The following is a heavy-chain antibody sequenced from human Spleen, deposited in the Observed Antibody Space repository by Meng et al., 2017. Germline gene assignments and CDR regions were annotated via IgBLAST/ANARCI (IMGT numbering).Heavy chain of an antibody. V-gene: IGHV4-61*01. CDR2: IYYSGST. CDR1: GGSISSGSYY. Sequence: QVQLHESGPGLVKPSGTLSLTCDVSGGSISSGSYYWSWIRQPPGKGLEWIGYIYYSGSTNYNPSLKSRVTISVDTSKNQFSLKLSSVTAADTAVYYCARDDSSGYYSYWGQGTLVTVSS. J-gene: IGHJ4*02. D-gene: IGHD3-22*01. CDR3: ARDDSSGYYSY.